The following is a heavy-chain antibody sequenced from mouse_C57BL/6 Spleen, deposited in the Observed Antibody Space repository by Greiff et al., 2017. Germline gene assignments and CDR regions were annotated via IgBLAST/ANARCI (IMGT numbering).Heavy chain of an antibody. CDR3: ARERITRWYCDG. CDR2: IHPNSGST. V-gene: IGHV1-64*01. Sequence: QVQLQQPGAELVKPGASVKLSCKASGYTFTSYWMHWVKQRPGQGLEWIGMIHPNSGSTNYNEKFKSKATLTVDKSSSTAYMQLSSLTSEDSAVYYCARERITRWYCDGWGTGTTVTVSS. D-gene: IGHD2-4*01. J-gene: IGHJ1*03. CDR1: GYTFTSYW.